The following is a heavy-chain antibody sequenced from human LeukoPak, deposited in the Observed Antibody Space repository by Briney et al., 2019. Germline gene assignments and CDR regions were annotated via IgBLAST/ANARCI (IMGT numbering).Heavy chain of an antibody. CDR1: GASISSSSYY. CDR3: ARRARDDYWYFDL. Sequence: PSETLSLTCTVSGASISSSSYYWGWIRQPPGKGLEWIGTIYYSGNTYYNPSLDSRVTISADTSNNQFSLKVTSVPAADTVVYICARRARDDYWYFDLWGRGTLVTVSS. J-gene: IGHJ2*01. D-gene: IGHD2-21*01. V-gene: IGHV4-39*01. CDR2: IYYSGNT.